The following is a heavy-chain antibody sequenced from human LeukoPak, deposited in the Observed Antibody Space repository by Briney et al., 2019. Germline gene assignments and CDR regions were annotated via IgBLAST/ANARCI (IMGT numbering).Heavy chain of an antibody. CDR3: AKDRLLNCRGDCYIFDY. Sequence: GGTLRLSCAASGFTFRSYVMNWVRQTPGKGLEWVSSISGSGDSTFYADSVKGRFSISRDNSKNTLYLQVNGLRTEDTAVYYCAKDRLLNCRGDCYIFDYWGQGTVVTVSS. D-gene: IGHD2-21*02. J-gene: IGHJ4*02. CDR2: ISGSGDST. V-gene: IGHV3-23*01. CDR1: GFTFRSYV.